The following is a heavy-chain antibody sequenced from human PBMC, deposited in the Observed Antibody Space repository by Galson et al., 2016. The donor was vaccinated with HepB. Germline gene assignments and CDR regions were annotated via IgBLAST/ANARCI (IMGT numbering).Heavy chain of an antibody. CDR3: ASWSYGMDV. Sequence: SLRLSCAVSGFAFRSYTMSWVRQPPGKGLEWVANIKPDGSDKYYVDSVKGRFTISRDNAKNSLYLQMNSLRAEDTAVYYCASWSYGMDVWGQGTTVTVSS. CDR1: GFAFRSYT. CDR2: IKPDGSDK. J-gene: IGHJ6*02. V-gene: IGHV3-7*03.